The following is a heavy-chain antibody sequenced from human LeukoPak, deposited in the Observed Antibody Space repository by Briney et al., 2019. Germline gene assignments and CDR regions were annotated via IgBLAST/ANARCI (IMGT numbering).Heavy chain of an antibody. V-gene: IGHV4-59*01. J-gene: IGHJ4*02. CDR2: INYSGST. D-gene: IGHD3-16*02. CDR1: GGSISSYY. CDR3: ARRTFGGVIKY. Sequence: SETLSLTCTVSGGSISSYYWSWIRQPPGKGLEWIGYINYSGSTNYNPSLKSRVSISVDTSKNQFTLKLSSLTAADTAVYFCARRTFGGVIKYWGQGTLVTVSS.